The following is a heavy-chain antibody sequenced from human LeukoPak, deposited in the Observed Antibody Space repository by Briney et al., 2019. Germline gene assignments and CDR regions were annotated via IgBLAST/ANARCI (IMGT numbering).Heavy chain of an antibody. J-gene: IGHJ4*02. CDR2: INGENGNT. Sequence: ASVKVSCKASGYIFSDYTMHWVRQAPGQRPEWMGWINGENGNTKYSQELRGRVTFTSDSSATTVYMELSSLRSEDVAVYYCAREVSSVGANYFDYWGQGTLVTVSS. V-gene: IGHV1-3*03. CDR3: AREVSSVGANYFDY. CDR1: GYIFSDYT. D-gene: IGHD3-10*01.